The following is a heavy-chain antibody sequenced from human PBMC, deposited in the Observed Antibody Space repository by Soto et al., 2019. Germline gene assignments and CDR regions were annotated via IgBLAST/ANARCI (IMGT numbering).Heavy chain of an antibody. CDR2: ISGSGGST. J-gene: IGHJ4*02. D-gene: IGHD2-15*01. V-gene: IGHV3-23*01. Sequence: EVQLLESGGGLVQPGGSLRLSCAASGFTFSSYAMSWVRQAPGKGMEWVAAISGSGGSTYYVDSVKGRLTISRENSKNTLYLQMNSLRAEDAAVYYCAKDLVVSNADYYDYWGQGTLVTVSS. CDR1: GFTFSSYA. CDR3: AKDLVVSNADYYDY.